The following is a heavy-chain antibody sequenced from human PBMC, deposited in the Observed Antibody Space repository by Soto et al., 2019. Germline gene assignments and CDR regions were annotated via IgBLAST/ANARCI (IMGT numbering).Heavy chain of an antibody. CDR1: GGSISSGGYD. J-gene: IGHJ4*02. V-gene: IGHV4-31*03. D-gene: IGHD3-10*01. CDR2: IYYSGST. Sequence: SETLSLTCTVCGGSISSGGYDWSWIRQHPGKGLEWIGYIYYSGSTYYNPSLKSRVTISVDTSKNQFSLKLSSVTAADTAVYYCARVNRVFNYFDYWGQGTLVTVSS. CDR3: ARVNRVFNYFDY.